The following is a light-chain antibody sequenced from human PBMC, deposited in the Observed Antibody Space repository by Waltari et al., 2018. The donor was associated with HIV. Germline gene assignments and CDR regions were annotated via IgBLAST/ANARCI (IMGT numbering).Light chain of an antibody. CDR1: STNAGSYSL. CDR3: CSYGGDDTLV. V-gene: IGLV2-23*01. Sequence: QSALTQPASVSGSLGQSLTISCTGASTNAGSYSLVSWYQNRPGQAPTLIIYDDSKRPLGISSRFSGSKSGNTASLTISGLQSEDEADYYCCSYGGDDTLVFGGGTKVTAL. CDR2: DDS. J-gene: IGLJ3*02.